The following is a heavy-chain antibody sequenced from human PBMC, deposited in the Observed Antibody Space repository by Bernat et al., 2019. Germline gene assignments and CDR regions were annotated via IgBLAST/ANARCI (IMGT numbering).Heavy chain of an antibody. CDR2: IKSKADGGTT. Sequence: EVQLLESGGGLVKPGGSLRLSCAASGFTFIDAWMNWVRQAPGKGLEFIGHIKSKADGGTTDYAAPVKGRFTISRDDSQNMVYLQMNDLKTDDTALYYCTTKPTPRECNGENCYDSWGQGALVTVSS. CDR1: GFTFIDAW. D-gene: IGHD2-8*01. V-gene: IGHV3-15*01. CDR3: TTKPTPRECNGENCYDS. J-gene: IGHJ4*02.